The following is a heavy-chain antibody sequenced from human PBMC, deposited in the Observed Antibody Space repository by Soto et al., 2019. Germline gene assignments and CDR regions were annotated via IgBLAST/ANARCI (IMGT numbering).Heavy chain of an antibody. CDR1: GYTFTSYD. V-gene: IGHV1-8*01. Sequence: QVQLVQSGAEVKKPGASVKVSCKASGYTFTSYDINWVRQATGQGLEWMGWMNPNSGNTGYAQKLQGRVTMTRTTSLRTAYMELSSLRSEDTAVYYCARGKGPIAVAGWYDFDIWGQGIMVTVSS. CDR2: MNPNSGNT. D-gene: IGHD6-19*01. J-gene: IGHJ3*02. CDR3: ARGKGPIAVAGWYDFDI.